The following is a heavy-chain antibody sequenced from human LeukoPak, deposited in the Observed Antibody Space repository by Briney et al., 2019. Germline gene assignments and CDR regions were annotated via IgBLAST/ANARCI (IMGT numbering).Heavy chain of an antibody. CDR1: GFTFSSYS. V-gene: IGHV3-21*01. D-gene: IGHD3-10*01. Sequence: GGSLRLSCAASGFTFSSYSMNWVRQAPGKGLEWVSSISSSSSYIYYADSVKGRFTISRDNSENTLYLQMNSLRAEDTAVYYCAKRTMVRGVQFDAFDIWGQGTMVTVSS. CDR2: ISSSSSYI. CDR3: AKRTMVRGVQFDAFDI. J-gene: IGHJ3*02.